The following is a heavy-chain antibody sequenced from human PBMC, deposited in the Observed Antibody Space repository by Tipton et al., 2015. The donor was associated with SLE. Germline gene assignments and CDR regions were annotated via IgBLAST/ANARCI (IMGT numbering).Heavy chain of an antibody. D-gene: IGHD3-3*01. CDR3: ARRRDFGVVISYYFDY. CDR1: GGSISSYY. J-gene: IGHJ4*02. V-gene: IGHV4-59*01. CDR2: IYYSGST. Sequence: TLSLTCTVSGGSISSYYWSWIRQPPGKGLEWIGYIYYSGSTNYNPSLKSRVTISVDTSKNQFSLKLSSVTAADTAVYYCARRRDFGVVISYYFDYWGQGTLVTVPS.